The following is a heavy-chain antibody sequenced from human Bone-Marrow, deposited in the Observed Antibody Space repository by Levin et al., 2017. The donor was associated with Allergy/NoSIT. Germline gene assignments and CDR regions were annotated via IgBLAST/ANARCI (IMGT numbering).Heavy chain of an antibody. CDR2: INPNSGGT. V-gene: IGHV1-2*02. CDR1: GYTFTGYY. CDR3: ARGTLAQGYYYYYMDV. J-gene: IGHJ6*03. Sequence: GESLKISCKASGYTFTGYYMHWVRQAPGHGLEWMGWINPNSGGTNYAQKFQGRVTMTRDTSIRTAYMELSRLRSDDTAVYYCARGTLAQGYYYYYMDVWGKGTTVTVSS. D-gene: IGHD2/OR15-2a*01.